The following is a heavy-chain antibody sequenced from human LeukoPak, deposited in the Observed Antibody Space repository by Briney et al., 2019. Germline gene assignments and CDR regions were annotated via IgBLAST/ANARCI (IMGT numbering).Heavy chain of an antibody. D-gene: IGHD6-19*01. CDR2: ISYDGSNK. CDR1: GFTFNTHA. CDR3: AKRSSGWYLVPTFDY. V-gene: IGHV3-30*18. J-gene: IGHJ4*02. Sequence: GGSLRLSCAASGFTFNTHAMHWVRQAAGKGLEWLAVISYDGSNKYYADSVKGRFTISRDNSKNTLYLQMNSLRAEDTAVYYCAKRSSGWYLVPTFDYWGQGTLVTVSS.